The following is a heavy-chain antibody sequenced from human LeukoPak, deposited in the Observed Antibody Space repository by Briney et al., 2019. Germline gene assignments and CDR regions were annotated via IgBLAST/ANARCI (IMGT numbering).Heavy chain of an antibody. V-gene: IGHV4-39*07. CDR2: IYYSGST. CDR3: ARLWAQHTGFSSGWHSGPPPKYGMDV. Sequence: SETLSLTCTVSGGSISSSSYYWGWIRQPPGKGLEWIGSIYYSGSTYYNPSLKSRVTISVDTSKNQFSLKLSSVTAADTAMYYCARLWAQHTGFSSGWHSGPPPKYGMDVWGQGTTVIVSS. D-gene: IGHD6-19*01. CDR1: GGSISSSSYY. J-gene: IGHJ6*02.